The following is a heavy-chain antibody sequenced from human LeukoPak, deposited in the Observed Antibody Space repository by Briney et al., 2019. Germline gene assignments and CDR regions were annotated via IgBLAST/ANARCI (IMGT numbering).Heavy chain of an antibody. CDR2: VLPIFGTA. CDR3: ARAEDQGRYFDWLPGFAP. V-gene: IGHV1-69*13. D-gene: IGHD3-9*01. CDR1: GGTVSSYV. Sequence: ASVTVSCKASGGTVSSYVISWVRQAPGQGLEWMGGVLPIFGTAIYAQKWQGRVTITADESTSTAYMELRSLRSEDTAIYYCARAEDQGRYFDWLPGFAPWGQGTLVIVSS. J-gene: IGHJ5*02.